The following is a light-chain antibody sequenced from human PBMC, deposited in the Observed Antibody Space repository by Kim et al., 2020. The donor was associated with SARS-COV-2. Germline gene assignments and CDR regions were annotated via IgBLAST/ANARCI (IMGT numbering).Light chain of an antibody. Sequence: PGGRAAHYCRAGKNVGGSNFVWYQQKPGQAPRLLIYGAARRTTGIPDGCSGGRAGTDFTLTISRLVHEDLGVYYCQQFGGSPIFTFGPGTKVDIK. CDR2: GAA. J-gene: IGKJ3*01. CDR1: KNVGGSN. CDR3: QQFGGSPIFT. V-gene: IGKV3-20*01.